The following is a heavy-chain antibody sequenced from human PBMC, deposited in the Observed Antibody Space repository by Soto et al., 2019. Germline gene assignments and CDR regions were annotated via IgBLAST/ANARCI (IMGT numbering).Heavy chain of an antibody. Sequence: EVQLVESGGGLVQPGASLRLSCAASGFSFSNYEMNWVRQAPGKGLEWVAYISSSGTTVHYADSVGGRFTVSRDNARNSLYLQMNTLRVEDTALYYCARDRAADGYWGQGTLITVSS. CDR2: ISSSGTTV. CDR1: GFSFSNYE. V-gene: IGHV3-48*03. CDR3: ARDRAADGY. J-gene: IGHJ4*02. D-gene: IGHD6-13*01.